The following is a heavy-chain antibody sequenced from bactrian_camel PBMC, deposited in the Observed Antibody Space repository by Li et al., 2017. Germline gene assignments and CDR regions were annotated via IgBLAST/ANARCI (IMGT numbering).Heavy chain of an antibody. D-gene: IGHD2*01. Sequence: VQLVESGGDSVRAGGSLNVSCEASRDTLSSYCMGWFRQAPGKEREGVAAIYTGGGSTYYADSVKGRFTISQDNAKNTVYLQMNSLKPEDTAMYYCAAERGTYSSSLCIRRLRHVGRTAQGTQVTVS. J-gene: IGHJ4*01. V-gene: IGHV3S40*01. CDR2: IYTGGGST. CDR1: RDTLSSYC.